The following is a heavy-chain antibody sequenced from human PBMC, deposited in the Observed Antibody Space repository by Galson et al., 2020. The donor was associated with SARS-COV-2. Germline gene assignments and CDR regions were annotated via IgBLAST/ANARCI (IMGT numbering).Heavy chain of an antibody. CDR1: GGTISTYY. V-gene: IGHV4-59*01. Sequence: SETLSLTCTVSGGTISTYYWSWIRQPPGKGLEWIGYIYDTGRTNYNPSLKSRVTISVDTSKNQFSLKLNSVTAADTAVYYCTRRLGGYMNPIDLGGQGTQVTVSS. CDR3: TRRLGGYMNPIDL. J-gene: IGHJ4*02. D-gene: IGHD1-1*01. CDR2: IYDTGRT.